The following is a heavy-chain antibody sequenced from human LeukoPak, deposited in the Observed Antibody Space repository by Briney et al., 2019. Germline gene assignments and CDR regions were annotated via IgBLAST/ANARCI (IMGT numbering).Heavy chain of an antibody. D-gene: IGHD6-19*01. CDR3: AKDNRRHYTSGPNPDSLH. V-gene: IGHV3-9*01. J-gene: IGHJ4*02. CDR1: GFIFNNYA. Sequence: GGSLRLSCAGSGFIFNNYAMHWVRQPPGKGLEWVSSISWNSGSIDYADSVKGRFTISRDNAKNSLYLQMNSLRVEDTAFYYCAKDNRRHYTSGPNPDSLHWGQGALVTVSS. CDR2: ISWNSGSI.